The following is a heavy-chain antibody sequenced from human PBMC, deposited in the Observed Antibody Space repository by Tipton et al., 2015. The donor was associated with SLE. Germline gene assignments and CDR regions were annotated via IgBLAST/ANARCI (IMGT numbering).Heavy chain of an antibody. CDR1: GGSISSYY. Sequence: TLSLTCTVSGGSISSYYWSWIRQPPGKGLEWIGYNYYSGSTNYNPSLKSRVTISVDTSKNQFSLKLSSVTAADTAVYCCARGFEELDSWGQGTLVTVSS. J-gene: IGHJ4*02. V-gene: IGHV4-59*01. CDR2: NYYSGST. D-gene: IGHD1-26*01. CDR3: ARGFEELDS.